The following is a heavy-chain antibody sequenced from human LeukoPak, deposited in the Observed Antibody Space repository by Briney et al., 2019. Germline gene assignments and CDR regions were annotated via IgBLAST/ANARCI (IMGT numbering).Heavy chain of an antibody. D-gene: IGHD6-13*01. V-gene: IGHV4-38-2*02. Sequence: SETLSLTCTVSGYSISSGYYWGWIRQPPGKGLEWIGSIYHSGSTYYNPSLKSRVTISVDTSKNQFSLKLSSVTAADTAVYYCARVESTAAGTGNWFDPWGQGILVTVSS. CDR2: IYHSGST. J-gene: IGHJ5*02. CDR3: ARVESTAAGTGNWFDP. CDR1: GYSISSGYY.